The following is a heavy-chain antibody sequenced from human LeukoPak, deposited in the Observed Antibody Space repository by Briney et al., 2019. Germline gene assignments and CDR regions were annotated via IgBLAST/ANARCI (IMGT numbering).Heavy chain of an antibody. CDR2: ISNSART. V-gene: IGHV4-31*03. Sequence: KSSETLSLTCTVSGGSISSGGYYWSWIRQHPGKDLEWIGYISNSARTYYNPSLKSRVTISVDTSKNQFSLKLSSVTATDTTACYCAREYYDILTGYYPFLFDYWGQGTLVTVSS. D-gene: IGHD3-9*01. CDR1: GGSISSGGYY. CDR3: AREYYDILTGYYPFLFDY. J-gene: IGHJ4*02.